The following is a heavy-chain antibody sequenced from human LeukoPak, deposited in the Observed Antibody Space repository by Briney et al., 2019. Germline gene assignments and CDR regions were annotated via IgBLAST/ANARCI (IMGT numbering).Heavy chain of an antibody. CDR1: GVSFDDYY. CDR3: TRMTTAHDY. Sequence: PSDTVSLTCGVCGVSFDDYYWSWARHTPGKGLEWLGEINHSGYTNDSPSLKSRVTLSIDTSRKQFSLNLRSVTVADAGIYYCTRMTTAHDYWGQGTLVTVSS. D-gene: IGHD4-17*01. V-gene: IGHV4-34*01. CDR2: INHSGYT. J-gene: IGHJ4*02.